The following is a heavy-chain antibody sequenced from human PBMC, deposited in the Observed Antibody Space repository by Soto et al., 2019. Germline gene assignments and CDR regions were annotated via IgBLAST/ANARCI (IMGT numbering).Heavy chain of an antibody. J-gene: IGHJ3*01. CDR3: ARDWYCTSPSETYCVDVFDV. CDR2: ISTNDGRT. V-gene: IGHV1-18*01. CDR1: GYTFSNYG. D-gene: IGHD2-21*01. Sequence: QDQLVQSGPEVKKPGASVKVSCKASGYTFSNYGVSWVRQAPGQGLEWMGWISTNDGRTNFARKFQGRVTMTTDTPTATVYMELRSLRTDDTAIYYCARDWYCTSPSETYCVDVFDVWGQGTMVTVSS.